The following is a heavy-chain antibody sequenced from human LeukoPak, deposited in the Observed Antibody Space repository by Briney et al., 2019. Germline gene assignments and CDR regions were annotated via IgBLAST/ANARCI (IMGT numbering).Heavy chain of an antibody. V-gene: IGHV3-33*01. CDR2: IWYDGSNK. D-gene: IGHD6-19*01. J-gene: IGHJ4*02. CDR3: ARDRSSGWSPFDY. CDR1: GFTFSSYG. Sequence: GGSLRLSCAASGFTFSSYGMHWVRQAPGKGLEWVAVIWYDGSNKYYADSVKGRSTISRDNSKNTLYLQMNSLRAEDTAVYYCARDRSSGWSPFDYWGQGTLVTVSS.